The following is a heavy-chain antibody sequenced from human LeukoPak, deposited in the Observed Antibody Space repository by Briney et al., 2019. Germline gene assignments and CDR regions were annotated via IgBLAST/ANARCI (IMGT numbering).Heavy chain of an antibody. CDR2: ISYDGSNK. D-gene: IGHD3-22*01. V-gene: IGHV3-30-3*01. J-gene: IGHJ4*02. CDR3: ARDGFPYYYDSSGYSPHY. CDR1: GFTFSSYA. Sequence: PGRSLRLSCAASGFTFSSYAMHWVRQAPGKGLEWVAVISYDGSNKYYADSVKGRFTISRDNSKNTLYLPMNSLRAEDTAVYYCARDGFPYYYDSSGYSPHYWGQGTLVTVSS.